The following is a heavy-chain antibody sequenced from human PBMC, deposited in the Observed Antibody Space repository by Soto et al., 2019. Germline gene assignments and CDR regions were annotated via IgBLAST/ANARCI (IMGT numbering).Heavy chain of an antibody. J-gene: IGHJ4*02. D-gene: IGHD3-22*01. Sequence: EVQLVQSGAEVKKPGESLRISCKGSGYSFTSYWISWVRQMPGKGLEWMGRIDPSDSYTNYSPSFQGHVTISADKSISTAYLQWSSLKASDTAMYYCARRYYYDRRGYSPPFDYWGQGTLVTVSS. V-gene: IGHV5-10-1*03. CDR3: ARRYYYDRRGYSPPFDY. CDR2: IDPSDSYT. CDR1: GYSFTSYW.